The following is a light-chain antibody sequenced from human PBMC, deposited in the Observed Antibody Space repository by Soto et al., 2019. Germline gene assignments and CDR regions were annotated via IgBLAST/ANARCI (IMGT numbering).Light chain of an antibody. CDR1: SSDIGSYVY. CDR3: SIFAGGNSVI. J-gene: IGLJ2*01. V-gene: IGLV2-8*01. CDR2: GVT. Sequence: QSALTQPPSASGSPGQSVAISCTGTSSDIGSYVYVSWYQQHPGKAPKLLIYGVTQRPSGVPDRFSGSKSGNTASLTVSGLQVEDEADYYCSIFAGGNSVIFGGWTKLTVL.